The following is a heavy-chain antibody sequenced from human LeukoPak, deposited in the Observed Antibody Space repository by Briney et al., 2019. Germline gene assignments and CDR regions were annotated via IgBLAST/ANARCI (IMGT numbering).Heavy chain of an antibody. J-gene: IGHJ4*02. V-gene: IGHV3-48*02. CDR2: ITSSSSSI. Sequence: GGSLRLSCAASGFTFSSYSMNWVRQAPGKGLEWISYITSSSSSIHYADSVKGRFTVSRDNAKNSVYLQMNSLRDEDTAVYYCAREGIAVSFDYWGQGTLVTVSS. CDR1: GFTFSSYS. D-gene: IGHD6-19*01. CDR3: AREGIAVSFDY.